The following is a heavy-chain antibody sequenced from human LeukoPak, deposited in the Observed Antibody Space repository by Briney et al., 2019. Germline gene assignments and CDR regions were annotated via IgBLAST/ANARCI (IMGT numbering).Heavy chain of an antibody. Sequence: GGSLRLSCAASGFTFSNYWMHWVRQAPGKGLVWVSRVNSDGSNTYYADSVKGRFTISRDNAKNTLYLQMNSLRAEDTAVYYCARMIGITMIVSAIDYWGQGTLVTVSS. CDR1: GFTFSNYW. CDR2: VNSDGSNT. CDR3: ARMIGITMIVSAIDY. D-gene: IGHD3-22*01. J-gene: IGHJ4*02. V-gene: IGHV3-74*01.